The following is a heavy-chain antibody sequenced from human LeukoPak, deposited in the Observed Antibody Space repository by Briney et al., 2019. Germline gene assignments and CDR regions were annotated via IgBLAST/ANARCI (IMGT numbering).Heavy chain of an antibody. CDR3: ARGLFTSTWGQGEQDAFDI. CDR1: GYTFSSYD. J-gene: IGHJ3*02. CDR2: TSPRSGNT. Sequence: ASVKVSCKASGYTFSSYDIIWVRQAAGQGLEWMGWTSPRSGNTQYTQKFQGRVTITWNTSINTVYMDLSSLRSDDTAVYYCARGLFTSTWGQGEQDAFDIWGQGTMVTVSS. V-gene: IGHV1-8*01. D-gene: IGHD1-26*01.